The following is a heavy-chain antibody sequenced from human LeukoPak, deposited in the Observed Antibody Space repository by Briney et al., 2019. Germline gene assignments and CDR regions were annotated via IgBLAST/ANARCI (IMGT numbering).Heavy chain of an antibody. J-gene: IGHJ4*02. Sequence: PGGSLRLSCAASGFTFSSYSMNWVRQAPGKGLEWVSSISSSSSYIYYADSVKGRFTISRDNAKNSVYLQMNSLRAEDTAVYYCARDRVGSADFWSGYYTGTFDYWGQGTLVTVSS. D-gene: IGHD3-3*01. CDR2: ISSSSSYI. CDR3: ARDRVGSADFWSGYYTGTFDY. V-gene: IGHV3-21*01. CDR1: GFTFSSYS.